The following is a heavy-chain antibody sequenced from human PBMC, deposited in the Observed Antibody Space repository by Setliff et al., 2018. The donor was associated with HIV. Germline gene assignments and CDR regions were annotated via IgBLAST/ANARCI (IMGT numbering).Heavy chain of an antibody. CDR3: ARVGSTYWYSIFRNYYYHMDV. Sequence: ETLSLTCAVYGGSFSDNYWSWIRQSPGKGLEWIGEINHSGRTKYSPSLRSRVSISVDTSKTQFSLKLSSVTAADTAVYYCARVGSTYWYSIFRNYYYHMDVWGKGTTVTVSS. CDR2: INHSGRT. CDR1: GGSFSDNY. V-gene: IGHV4-34*01. J-gene: IGHJ6*03. D-gene: IGHD2-15*01.